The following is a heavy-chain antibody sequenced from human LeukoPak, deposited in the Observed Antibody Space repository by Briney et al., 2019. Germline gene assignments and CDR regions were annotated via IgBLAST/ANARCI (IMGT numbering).Heavy chain of an antibody. V-gene: IGHV3-23*01. CDR3: AKDPTAAGTRVGYYFDY. D-gene: IGHD6-13*01. Sequence: GGSLRLSCAASGFTFSSYAMSWVRQAPGKGLEWVSAISGSGGSTYYADSVKGRFTISRDNSKNTLYPQMNSLRAEDTAVYYCAKDPTAAGTRVGYYFDYWGQGTMVTVSS. CDR2: ISGSGGST. J-gene: IGHJ4*02. CDR1: GFTFSSYA.